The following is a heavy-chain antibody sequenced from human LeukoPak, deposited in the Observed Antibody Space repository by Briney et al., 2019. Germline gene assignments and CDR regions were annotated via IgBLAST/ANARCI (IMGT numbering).Heavy chain of an antibody. V-gene: IGHV3-30*04. D-gene: IGHD6-6*01. J-gene: IGHJ2*01. CDR3: ARIGYSSSSFDF. CDR1: GFTFSTYA. Sequence: GGSLRLSCAASGFTFSTYAMHWVRQAPGKGLEWVAVISYDGSSKYYADSVKGRFTISRDNSKNTLYLHVNSLRPEDTAVYYCARIGYSSSSFDFWGRGTLVTVSS. CDR2: ISYDGSSK.